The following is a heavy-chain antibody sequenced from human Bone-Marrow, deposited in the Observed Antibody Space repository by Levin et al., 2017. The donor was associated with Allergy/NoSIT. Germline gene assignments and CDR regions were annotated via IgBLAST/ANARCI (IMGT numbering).Heavy chain of an antibody. CDR2: ISYSGIT. V-gene: IGHV4-39*01. CDR1: GGYISSTTYY. CDR3: ARHQLNDWVDY. J-gene: IGHJ4*02. D-gene: IGHD3-16*01. Sequence: TSSETLSLTCTVSGGYISSTTYYWGWIRQPPGKDLEYIATISYSGITRSTPSLKSRVTVSLDASKNQVSLNLTSVTAADTGIYYCARHQLNDWVDYWGQGTLVTVSS.